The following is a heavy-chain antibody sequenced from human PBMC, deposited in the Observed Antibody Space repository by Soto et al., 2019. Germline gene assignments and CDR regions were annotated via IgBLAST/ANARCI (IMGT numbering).Heavy chain of an antibody. CDR2: ISSNGGST. J-gene: IGHJ4*02. Sequence: EVQLVESGGGLVQPGGSLRLSCAASGFTFSSYAMHWVRQAPGKGLEYVSAISSNGGSTYYANSVKGRFTISRDNSKNTLYLQMGSLRAEDMAVYYCARERSRDGKPFDYWGQGTLVTVSS. CDR3: ARERSRDGKPFDY. V-gene: IGHV3-64*01. CDR1: GFTFSSYA. D-gene: IGHD2-2*01.